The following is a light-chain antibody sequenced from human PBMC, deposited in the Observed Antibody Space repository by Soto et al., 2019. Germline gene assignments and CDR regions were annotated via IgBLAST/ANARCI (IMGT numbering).Light chain of an antibody. CDR1: QTIGTF. CDR2: SAS. Sequence: DIPVTQSPSSLSASVGDSVTITCRTSQTIGTFLNWYHQKPGKVPKLLISSASSLHTGVPSRFSASGSGTDFTLTISSLQPEDFATYYCQQSYLTWTFGQGTKVE. V-gene: IGKV1-39*01. CDR3: QQSYLTWT. J-gene: IGKJ1*01.